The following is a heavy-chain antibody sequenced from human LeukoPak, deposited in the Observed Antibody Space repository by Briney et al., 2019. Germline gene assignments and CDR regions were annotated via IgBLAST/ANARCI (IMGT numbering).Heavy chain of an antibody. D-gene: IGHD6-13*01. CDR3: ARGGSSSWYGS. CDR2: INSDGSTT. CDR1: GFTFSSYW. Sequence: PGGSLRLSCAASGFTFSSYWMHWVRQAPGKGLVWVSRINSDGSTTSHADSVKGRFTISRDNAKNTLFLQMNSPRAEDTAVYYCARGGSSSWYGSWGQGTLVTVSS. V-gene: IGHV3-74*01. J-gene: IGHJ5*01.